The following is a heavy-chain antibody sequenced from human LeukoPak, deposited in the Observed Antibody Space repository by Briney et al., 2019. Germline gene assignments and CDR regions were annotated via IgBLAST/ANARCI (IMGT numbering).Heavy chain of an antibody. CDR2: INWNGGST. J-gene: IGHJ4*02. V-gene: IGHV3-20*04. CDR3: ASVIAVAGLYYFDY. CDR1: GFTFDDYG. D-gene: IGHD6-19*01. Sequence: GGSLRLSCAASGFTFDDYGMSWVRQAPGKGLEWVSGINWNGGSTGYADSVKGRFTISRDNAKNSLYLQMNSLRAEDTALYYCASVIAVAGLYYFDYWGQGTLVTVSS.